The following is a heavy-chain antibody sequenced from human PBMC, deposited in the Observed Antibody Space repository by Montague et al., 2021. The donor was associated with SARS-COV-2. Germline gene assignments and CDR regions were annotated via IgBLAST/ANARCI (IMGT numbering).Heavy chain of an antibody. CDR2: IYHSGTT. J-gene: IGHJ4*02. CDR3: ARPLCRGVPEAFDY. V-gene: IGHV4-39*01. Sequence: SETLSLTCTVSGGSISRNYWWGWLRQPPGKGLEWVGKIYHSGTTXNNPSLESRVTISVDTSKNQFSLKLTSVTAADTAVYYCARPLCRGVPEAFDYWGQGTLVTVSS. CDR1: GGSISRNYW. D-gene: IGHD3-10*01.